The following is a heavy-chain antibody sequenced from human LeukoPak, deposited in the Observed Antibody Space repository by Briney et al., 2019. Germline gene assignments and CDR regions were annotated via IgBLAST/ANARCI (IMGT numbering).Heavy chain of an antibody. CDR3: ARGLRWAVADFFDY. Sequence: ASVKVSCKASGYTFTSYDINWVRQATGQGLEWMGWMNPNSGNTGYARKFQGRVTMTRNTSISTAYMELSSLRSEDTAVHYCARGLRWAVADFFDYWGQGTLVTVSS. J-gene: IGHJ4*02. V-gene: IGHV1-8*01. D-gene: IGHD6-19*01. CDR1: GYTFTSYD. CDR2: MNPNSGNT.